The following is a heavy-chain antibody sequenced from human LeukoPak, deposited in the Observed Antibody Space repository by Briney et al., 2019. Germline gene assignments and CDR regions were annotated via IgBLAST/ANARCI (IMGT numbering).Heavy chain of an antibody. CDR1: GFTFSNYW. J-gene: IGHJ4*02. D-gene: IGHD1-14*01. V-gene: IGHV3-74*01. CDR2: IKFDGSNT. CDR3: SRGGMGHTGNQPIDY. Sequence: GGSLRLSCAGSGFTFSNYWMHWVRQAPGKGPAWVSRIKFDGSNTTYADSVKGRFTISRDNAKNTLFLQMYSPRADDTAVYYCSRGGMGHTGNQPIDYWGQGTLVTVSS.